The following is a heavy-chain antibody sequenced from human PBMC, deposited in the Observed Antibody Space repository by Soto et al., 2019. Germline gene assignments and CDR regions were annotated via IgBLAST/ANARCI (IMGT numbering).Heavy chain of an antibody. J-gene: IGHJ4*02. CDR3: APDPEYSSS. CDR2: IIPILGIA. CDR1: GGTFSSYT. V-gene: IGHV1-69*02. D-gene: IGHD6-13*01. Sequence: QVQLVQSGAEVKKPGSSVKVSCKASGGTFSSYTISWVRQAPGQGLEWMGRIIPILGIANYAQKFQGRVTIPADKSTSTAYLELSSLRSEDTAVYYCAPDPEYSSSWGQGTLVTVSS.